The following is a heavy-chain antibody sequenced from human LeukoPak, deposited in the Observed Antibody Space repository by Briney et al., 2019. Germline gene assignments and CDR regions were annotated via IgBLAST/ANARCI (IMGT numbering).Heavy chain of an antibody. D-gene: IGHD2-15*01. J-gene: IGHJ3*02. CDR2: IYHSGNT. Sequence: PSETLSLTCTVSGGSFKSYYWSWFRQPPGKGLEWIGYIYHSGNTNYNPSLRSRVTISVDTSKNNFSLKLSSVTAADTALYYCARGLPDFSGGDDVFDIWGQGTMVTVSS. CDR3: ARGLPDFSGGDDVFDI. V-gene: IGHV4-59*01. CDR1: GGSFKSYY.